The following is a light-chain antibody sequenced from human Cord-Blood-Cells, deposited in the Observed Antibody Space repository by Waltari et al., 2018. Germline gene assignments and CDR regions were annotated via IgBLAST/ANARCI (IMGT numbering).Light chain of an antibody. Sequence: QSAMTQPPSASGSLGQSVTISCTGTSSDVGGYNYVSWYQQHPGKAPKLMIYEVSKRPSGVPDRFSGSKSGNTASLTVSGLQAEDEADYYCSSYAGSNNSYVFGTGTKVTVL. V-gene: IGLV2-8*01. CDR1: SSDVGGYNY. CDR3: SSYAGSNNSYV. J-gene: IGLJ1*01. CDR2: EVS.